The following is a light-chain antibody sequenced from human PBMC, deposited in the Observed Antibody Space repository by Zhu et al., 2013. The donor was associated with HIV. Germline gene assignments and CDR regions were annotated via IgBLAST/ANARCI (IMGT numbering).Light chain of an antibody. CDR1: QSLLYRSKNKNS. Sequence: DIVLTQSPDSLAVSLGEGATINCKSSQSLLYRSKNKNSLAWYQQRPGQPPKLLIYWASTRESGVPDRFSGSGSGTDFTLTISGLQAEDVAVYYCQQYYSTPLTFGPGTQSGYQT. V-gene: IGKV4-1*01. CDR3: QQYYSTPLT. J-gene: IGKJ3*01. CDR2: WAS.